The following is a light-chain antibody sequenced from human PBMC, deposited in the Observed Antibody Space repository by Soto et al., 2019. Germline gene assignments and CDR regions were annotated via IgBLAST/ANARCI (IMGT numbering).Light chain of an antibody. Sequence: QSVLTQPPSTSGTPGQRVTISCSGSSSNIGSTMVNWYQQLPGTAPKLLIYSNILRPSGVPDRFSGSKSGTSASLAISRLQSEDEADYYCAAWDDSLNAWVFGGGTKLTVL. V-gene: IGLV1-44*01. J-gene: IGLJ3*02. CDR2: SNI. CDR3: AAWDDSLNAWV. CDR1: SSNIGSTM.